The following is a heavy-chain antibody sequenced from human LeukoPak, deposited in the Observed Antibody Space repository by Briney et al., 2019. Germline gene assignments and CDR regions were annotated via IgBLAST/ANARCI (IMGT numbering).Heavy chain of an antibody. Sequence: SETLSLTCAVYGGSFSGYYWSWIRQPPGKGLEWIGEINHSGSTNYNPSLKSRVTISVDTSKNQFSLKLSSVTAADTAVYYCARGRAGDGYNFGYFDYWGQGTLVTVPS. CDR1: GGSFSGYY. CDR2: INHSGST. CDR3: ARGRAGDGYNFGYFDY. J-gene: IGHJ4*02. D-gene: IGHD5-24*01. V-gene: IGHV4-34*01.